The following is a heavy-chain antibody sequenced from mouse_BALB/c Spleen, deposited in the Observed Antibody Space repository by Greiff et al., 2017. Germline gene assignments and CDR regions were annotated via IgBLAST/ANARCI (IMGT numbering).Heavy chain of an antibody. V-gene: IGHV1-81*01. CDR2: IYPGSGST. CDR3: ARRRDYYYAMDY. Sequence: QVQLQQSGPELVKPGASVKMSCKASGYTFTDYVISWVKQRTGQGLEWIGEIYPGSGSTYYNEKFKGKATLTVDKSSSTAYMELRSLTSEDTAVYYCARRRDYYYAMDYWGQGTSVTVSS. J-gene: IGHJ4*01. CDR1: GYTFTDYV.